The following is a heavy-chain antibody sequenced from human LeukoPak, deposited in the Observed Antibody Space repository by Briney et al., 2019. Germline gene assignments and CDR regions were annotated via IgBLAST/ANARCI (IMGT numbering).Heavy chain of an antibody. CDR1: GGSISSSSYY. V-gene: IGHV4-39*07. CDR3: ARASPSYGSGKHNRPPPYYYYMDV. J-gene: IGHJ6*03. D-gene: IGHD3-10*01. CDR2: IYYSGST. Sequence: SETLSLTCTVSGGSISSSSYYWGWIRQPPGRGLERLGSIYYSGSTYYNPSRKSRVTISVDTSKNQFSLKLSSVTAADTAVYYCARASPSYGSGKHNRPPPYYYYMDVWGKGTTVTISS.